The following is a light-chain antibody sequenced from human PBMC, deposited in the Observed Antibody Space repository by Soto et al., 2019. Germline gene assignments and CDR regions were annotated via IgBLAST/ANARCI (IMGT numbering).Light chain of an antibody. CDR2: DVS. CDR1: SSDIGSYDY. CDR3: TSFTTAYTHV. V-gene: IGLV2-14*03. J-gene: IGLJ1*01. Sequence: QSALTQPASVSGSPGQSITVSCTGTSSDIGSYDYVSWYQQHPGKVPKLISYDVSNRPSGVSNRFSGSKSGNTASLTISGLQAEDEADYYCTSFTTAYTHVFGSGTKLTVL.